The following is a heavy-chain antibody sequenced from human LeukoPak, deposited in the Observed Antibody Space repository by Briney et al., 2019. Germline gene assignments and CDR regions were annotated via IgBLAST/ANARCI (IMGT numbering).Heavy chain of an antibody. CDR2: IRSKAYGGTT. J-gene: IGHJ4*02. CDR3: TRGQYCSSISCYWYYFDY. Sequence: GGSLRLSCTASGFTFGDYAMSWVRQAPGKGLEWVGFIRSKAYGGTTEYAASVKGRFTISRDDSKSIAYLQMNSLKTEDTAVYYCTRGQYCSSISCYWYYFDYWGQGTLVTVSS. D-gene: IGHD2-2*01. CDR1: GFTFGDYA. V-gene: IGHV3-49*04.